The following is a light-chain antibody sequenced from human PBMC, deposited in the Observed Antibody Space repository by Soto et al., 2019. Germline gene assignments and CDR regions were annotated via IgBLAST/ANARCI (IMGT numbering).Light chain of an antibody. V-gene: IGKV3-20*01. CDR3: QQYENSQIN. J-gene: IGKJ5*01. CDR2: GAS. Sequence: EIVLTQSPGILSLSPGERASLSCGASQSITSSFLAWYQQKPGQAPRLLIYGASSRATGIPDRFSGTGSETDFTLTINRLEPEDFEVYYCQQYENSQINFGKGTRLEI. CDR1: QSITSSF.